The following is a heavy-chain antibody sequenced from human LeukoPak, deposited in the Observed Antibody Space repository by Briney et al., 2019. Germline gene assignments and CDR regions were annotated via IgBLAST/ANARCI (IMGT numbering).Heavy chain of an antibody. CDR3: ARNHHAVATKLYYFDY. CDR2: IKEDGSKK. CDR1: GFTFSNFW. V-gene: IGHV3-7*01. Sequence: PGGSLRLSCAASGFTFSNFWINWVRQAPGKGLEWVANIKEDGSKKNYVDSVKGRFTISRDNAKNSLYLQMNSLRAEDTAVYYCARNHHAVATKLYYFDYWGQGTLVTVSS. J-gene: IGHJ4*02. D-gene: IGHD5-12*01.